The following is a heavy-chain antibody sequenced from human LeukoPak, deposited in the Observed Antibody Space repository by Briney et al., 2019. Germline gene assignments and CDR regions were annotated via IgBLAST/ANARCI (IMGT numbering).Heavy chain of an antibody. D-gene: IGHD6-13*01. J-gene: IGHJ4*02. CDR2: ISGSGRST. V-gene: IGHV3-23*01. CDR3: VKASSSSWSSFDY. Sequence: GGSLRLSCAVSASTFITYAMNWVRQAPGKGLEWVASISGSGRSTYYADSVKGRFTISRDNSKHTLFLQMASLRAEDTAVYYCVKASSSSWSSFDYWGQGTLVTVSS. CDR1: ASTFITYA.